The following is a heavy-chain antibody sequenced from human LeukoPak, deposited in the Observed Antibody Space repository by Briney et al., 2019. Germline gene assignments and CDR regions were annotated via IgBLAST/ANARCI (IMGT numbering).Heavy chain of an antibody. CDR2: ISGSGGST. V-gene: IGHV3-23*01. CDR1: GFTVSSNY. Sequence: GGSLRLSCAASGFTVSSNYMSWVRQAPGKGLEWVSAISGSGGSTYYADSVKGRFTISRDNSKNTLYLQMNSLRAEDTAVYYCAKADYDFWSGYLYYFDYWGQGTLVTVSS. CDR3: AKADYDFWSGYLYYFDY. D-gene: IGHD3-3*01. J-gene: IGHJ4*02.